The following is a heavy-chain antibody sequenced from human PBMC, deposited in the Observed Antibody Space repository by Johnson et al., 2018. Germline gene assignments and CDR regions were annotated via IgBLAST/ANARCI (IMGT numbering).Heavy chain of an antibody. CDR2: MNPNSGNT. CDR1: GYTFTSYD. D-gene: IGHD2-15*01. CDR3: ARANYRDVGGYWYYYYYMDV. J-gene: IGHJ6*03. V-gene: IGHV1-8*01. Sequence: QVQLVQSGAEVKKPGASVKVSCKASGYTFTSYDINWVRQATGQGLEWMGWMNPNSGNTGYAQKFQGRVTMTRNTSISTAYMELSSLRSEDRAVYYCARANYRDVGGYWYYYYYMDVWGKGTTVTVSS.